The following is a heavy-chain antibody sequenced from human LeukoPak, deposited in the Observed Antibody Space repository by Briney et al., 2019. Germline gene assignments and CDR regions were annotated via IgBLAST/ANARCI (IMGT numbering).Heavy chain of an antibody. CDR3: VTDVPYTRGWALNY. Sequence: GGSLRLSCAASGFTFSSYSMNWVRQAPGKGLEWVSSISSSNSYIYYADSVKGRFTISRDNAKNSLYLQMNSLRAEDTAVYYCVTDVPYTRGWALNYWGQGTLVTVSS. CDR2: ISSSNSYI. V-gene: IGHV3-21*03. D-gene: IGHD6-19*01. CDR1: GFTFSSYS. J-gene: IGHJ4*02.